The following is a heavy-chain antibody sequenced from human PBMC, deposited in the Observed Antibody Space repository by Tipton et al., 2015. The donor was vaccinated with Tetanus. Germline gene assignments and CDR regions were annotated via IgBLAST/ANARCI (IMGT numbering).Heavy chain of an antibody. CDR1: GFTFITSW. J-gene: IGHJ3*01. V-gene: IGHV3-7*04. Sequence: VQLVQSGGGLVQPGGSLRLSCAASGFTFITSWMTWVRQAPGKGLEWVASTGEDARDKYYVDSVKGRFATSRDDAKNSLYLQMGGLRAEDTVLYYWAGGGRPSEGFDLWGQGTMVAVSS. CDR3: AGGGRPSEGFDL. CDR2: TGEDARDK.